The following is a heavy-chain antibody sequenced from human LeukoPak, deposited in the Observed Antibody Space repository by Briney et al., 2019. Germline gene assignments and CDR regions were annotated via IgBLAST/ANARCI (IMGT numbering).Heavy chain of an antibody. CDR2: IRSDGTKT. J-gene: IGHJ6*02. V-gene: IGHV3-30*02. D-gene: IGHD2-2*01. CDR3: AKRYCSSASCRSGMDV. Sequence: GGSLRLSCAASGFIFSNYGMHWVRQAPGKGLEWVALIRSDGTKTYYADSVEGRFTISRDSSKNTLYLQMYSLGADDTAVYYCAKRYCSSASCRSGMDVWGQGTTVTVSS. CDR1: GFIFSNYG.